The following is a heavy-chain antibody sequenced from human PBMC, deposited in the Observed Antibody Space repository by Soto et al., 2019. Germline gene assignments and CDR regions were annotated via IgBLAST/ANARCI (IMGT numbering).Heavy chain of an antibody. CDR3: AKDQASGQGSFDS. Sequence: VKLVESGGGVVQPGGSLRLSCAASGFTFNIYGMHWVRQAPDKGLEWVALISYDGSNQYYADSVKGRFTISRDNSKNTLFLQMNSLRAXXXXXYYCAKDQASGQGSFDSWGQGT. J-gene: IGHJ4*02. V-gene: IGHV3-30*18. CDR1: GFTFNIYG. CDR2: ISYDGSNQ.